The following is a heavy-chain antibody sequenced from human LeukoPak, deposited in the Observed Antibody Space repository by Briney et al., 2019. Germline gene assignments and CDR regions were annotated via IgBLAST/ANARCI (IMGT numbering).Heavy chain of an antibody. J-gene: IGHJ4*02. Sequence: GESLKISCKVSGYSFPTYWIGWVRQMPGKGLEWMGRIDPSDSYTHYSPSFQGHVTISADKSISTAYLQWSSLKASDTAMYYCARRGCSGGSCYRGGYWGQGTLVTVAS. CDR2: IDPSDSYT. D-gene: IGHD2-15*01. V-gene: IGHV5-10-1*01. CDR3: ARRGCSGGSCYRGGY. CDR1: GYSFPTYW.